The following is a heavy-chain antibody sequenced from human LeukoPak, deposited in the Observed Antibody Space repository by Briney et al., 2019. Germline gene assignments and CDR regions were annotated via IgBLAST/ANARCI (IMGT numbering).Heavy chain of an antibody. V-gene: IGHV3-23*01. CDR2: ISGSGGST. CDR1: GFTFSSYA. Sequence: PGGSLRLSCAASGFTFSSYAMSWVRQAPGKGLEWVSAISGSGGSTYYADSVKGRFTISRDNSKNTLYLQTNSLRAEDTAVYYCAKDVVDSYGSPALGYWGQGTLVTVSS. J-gene: IGHJ4*02. D-gene: IGHD5-18*01. CDR3: AKDVVDSYGSPALGY.